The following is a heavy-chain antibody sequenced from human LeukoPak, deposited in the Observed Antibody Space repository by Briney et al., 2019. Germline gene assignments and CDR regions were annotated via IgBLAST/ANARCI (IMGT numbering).Heavy chain of an antibody. CDR3: ARVPKALAKRVFTFGGDNWFDP. Sequence: ASVKVSCKASGYTFTGYYMHWVRQAPGQGLEWMGRINPNSGGTNYAQKFQGRVTMTRDTSISTAYMELSRLGSDDTAVYYCARVPKALAKRVFTFGGDNWFDPWGQGTLVTVSS. V-gene: IGHV1-2*06. J-gene: IGHJ5*02. CDR1: GYTFTGYY. D-gene: IGHD3-16*01. CDR2: INPNSGGT.